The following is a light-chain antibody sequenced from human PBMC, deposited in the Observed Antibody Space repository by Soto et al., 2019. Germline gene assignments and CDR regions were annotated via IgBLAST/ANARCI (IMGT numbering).Light chain of an antibody. V-gene: IGLV2-14*01. CDR3: SSYTSSRNV. J-gene: IGLJ1*01. Sequence: QSALTRPASVSGSPGQSITISCTGTSSDVGGYNYVSWYQQHPGKAPKLLIYDVSNRPSGVSNRFSGSKSGNTASLTISGLQAEDEADYYCSSYTSSRNVFGTGTKLTVL. CDR2: DVS. CDR1: SSDVGGYNY.